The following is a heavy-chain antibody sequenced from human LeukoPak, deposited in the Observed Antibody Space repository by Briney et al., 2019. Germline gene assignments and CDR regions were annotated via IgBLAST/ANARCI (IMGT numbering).Heavy chain of an antibody. Sequence: GGSLRLSCSASGFTFNSYAMAWVRQAPGKGLGWVSAISGSGGNTYYADSVKGRFTISRDNSKNTLYLQTNSLRVEDTAVYYCANWVEGARPSLDYWGQGALVTVSS. D-gene: IGHD6-6*01. CDR1: GFTFNSYA. CDR2: ISGSGGNT. J-gene: IGHJ4*02. CDR3: ANWVEGARPSLDY. V-gene: IGHV3-23*01.